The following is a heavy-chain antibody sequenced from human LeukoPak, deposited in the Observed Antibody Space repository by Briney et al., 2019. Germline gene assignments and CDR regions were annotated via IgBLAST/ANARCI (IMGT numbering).Heavy chain of an antibody. J-gene: IGHJ6*02. V-gene: IGHV3-53*01. CDR1: GFTVSSNY. CDR3: ATTPGAYYYYHMDV. CDR2: IYSGGST. D-gene: IGHD3-10*01. Sequence: PGGSLRLSCAASGFTVSSNYMSWVRQAPGKGLEWVSVIYSGGSTYYADSVKGRFTISRDNSKNTLYLQMNSLRAEDTAVYYCATTPGAYYYYHMDVWGQGTTVTVSS.